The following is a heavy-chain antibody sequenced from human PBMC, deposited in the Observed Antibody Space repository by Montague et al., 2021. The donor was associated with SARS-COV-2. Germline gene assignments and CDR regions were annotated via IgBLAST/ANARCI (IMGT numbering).Heavy chain of an antibody. Sequence: SETLSLTCAVYTEAFNGYYWTWIRQPPGKGLEWIGEVSHPGSAKYNPSLKSRVTISVDTYRKQVSLRLTSVTAADTATYYCARVFYSWVFFVVGPRDDFDYWGQGIMVAVSS. CDR3: ARVFYSWVFFVVGPRDDFDY. D-gene: IGHD4-11*01. V-gene: IGHV4-34*01. CDR1: TEAFNGYY. CDR2: VSHPGSA. J-gene: IGHJ4*02.